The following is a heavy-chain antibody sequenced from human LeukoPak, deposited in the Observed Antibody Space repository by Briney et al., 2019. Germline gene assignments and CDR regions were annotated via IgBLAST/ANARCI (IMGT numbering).Heavy chain of an antibody. J-gene: IGHJ3*02. CDR3: ARLRRYYDSSGPGYAFDI. CDR1: XXXXSGYX. V-gene: IGHV4-34*01. CDR2: XXHSGST. Sequence: SETLSLTCAVXXXXXSGYXWXWIRQXXXXXXXXXXXXXHSGSTNYNPSLKSRVTISVDTSKNQFSLKLSSVTAADTAVYYCARLRRYYDSSGPGYAFDIWGQGTMVTVSS. D-gene: IGHD3-22*01.